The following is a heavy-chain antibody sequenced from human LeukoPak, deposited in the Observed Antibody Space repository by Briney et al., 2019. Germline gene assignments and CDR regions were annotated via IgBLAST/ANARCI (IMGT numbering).Heavy chain of an antibody. D-gene: IGHD6-19*01. CDR1: GYTFTSYA. CDR2: INAGNGNT. CDR3: GSGGVYSSGFDY. Sequence: ASVKVSCKASGYTFTSYAMHWVRQAPGQRLEWMGWINAGNGNTKYSQKFQGRVTITRDTSASTAYMELSSLRSEDTAVYYCGSGGVYSSGFDYWGQGTLVTVSS. V-gene: IGHV1-3*01. J-gene: IGHJ4*02.